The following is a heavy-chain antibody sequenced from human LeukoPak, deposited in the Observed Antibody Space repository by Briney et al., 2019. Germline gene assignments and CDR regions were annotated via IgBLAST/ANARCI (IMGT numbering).Heavy chain of an antibody. Sequence: ASVKVSCKASGYTFTGYYMHWVRQAPGQGLEWMGWINPNSGGTNYAQKFQGRVTMTRDTSISTAYMELSSLRSDDTAVYYCARDLEGYCSSTSCNLPPSYYFDYWGQGTLVTVSS. CDR2: INPNSGGT. CDR1: GYTFTGYY. J-gene: IGHJ4*02. CDR3: ARDLEGYCSSTSCNLPPSYYFDY. D-gene: IGHD2-2*01. V-gene: IGHV1-2*02.